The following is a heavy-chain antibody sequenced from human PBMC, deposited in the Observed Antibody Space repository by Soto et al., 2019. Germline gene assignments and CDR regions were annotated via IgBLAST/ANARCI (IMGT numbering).Heavy chain of an antibody. CDR1: GFTVSSYG. D-gene: IGHD2-21*02. J-gene: IGHJ4*02. V-gene: IGHV3-30*18. CDR2: ISYDGSNK. Sequence: QVQLVESGGGVVQPGRSLRLSCAASGFTVSSYGMHWVRQAPGKGLEWVAVISYDGSNKYYADSVKGRFTISRDTSKNTLYLQMNSLRAEDTAVYYCAKEMPGTVVTPLDYWGQGTLVTVSS. CDR3: AKEMPGTVVTPLDY.